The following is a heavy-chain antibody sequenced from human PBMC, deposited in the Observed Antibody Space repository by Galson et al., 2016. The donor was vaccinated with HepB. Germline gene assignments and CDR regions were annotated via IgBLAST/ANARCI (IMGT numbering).Heavy chain of an antibody. CDR1: GYTFIGYA. CDR2: ISTINGYT. Sequence: SVKVSCKASGYTFIGYAISWVRQAPGQGLEWMGWISTINGYTNYAQKIQGRVTMTTDSSTTTAYMELRSLRPDDTAVYYWARDYYYDRSGYYRPYDYWGQGTLVTVSS. J-gene: IGHJ4*02. CDR3: ARDYYYDRSGYYRPYDY. D-gene: IGHD3-22*01. V-gene: IGHV1-18*01.